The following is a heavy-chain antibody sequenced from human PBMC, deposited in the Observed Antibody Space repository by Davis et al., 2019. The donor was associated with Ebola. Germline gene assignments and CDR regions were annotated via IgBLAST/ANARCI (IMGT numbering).Heavy chain of an antibody. D-gene: IGHD2-15*01. Sequence: GGSLRLSCKGSGYSFTSYWIGWVRQMPGKGLEWMGIIYPGDSDTRYSPSFQGQVTISADKSISTAYLQWSSLKASDTAMYYCARGAQDIVYGMDVWGQGTTVTVSS. CDR2: IYPGDSDT. J-gene: IGHJ6*02. V-gene: IGHV5-51*01. CDR3: ARGAQDIVYGMDV. CDR1: GYSFTSYW.